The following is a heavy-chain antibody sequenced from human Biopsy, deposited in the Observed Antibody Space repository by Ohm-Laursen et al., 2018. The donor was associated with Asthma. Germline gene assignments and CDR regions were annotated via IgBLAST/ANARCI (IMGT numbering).Heavy chain of an antibody. CDR2: INVEGTTT. CDR3: VRDGTDDAFDI. V-gene: IGHV3-74*01. D-gene: IGHD1-1*01. J-gene: IGHJ3*02. Sequence: SLRLSCAAVGFTFTDYWMHWVRQAPGKGLVWVSRINVEGTTTNYADSVKGRFTMARDNSKNTLDLQMNSLREEDTAVYYCVRDGTDDAFDIWGQGTAVSVSS. CDR1: GFTFTDYW.